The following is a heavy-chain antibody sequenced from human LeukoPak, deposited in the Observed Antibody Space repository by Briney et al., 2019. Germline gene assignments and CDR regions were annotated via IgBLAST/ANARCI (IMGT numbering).Heavy chain of an antibody. V-gene: IGHV4-31*03. J-gene: IGHJ4*02. CDR2: ISYSGGT. Sequence: SETLSLTCTVSGGSISSGGFYWSWIRQHPGNGLEWIGHISYSGGTYYNPSLKSRLTISVDTSKNQLSLKLSSVTAADTAVYYCARVGDSSGYYYIVEYWGQGTLVTVSS. D-gene: IGHD3-22*01. CDR1: GGSISSGGFY. CDR3: ARVGDSSGYYYIVEY.